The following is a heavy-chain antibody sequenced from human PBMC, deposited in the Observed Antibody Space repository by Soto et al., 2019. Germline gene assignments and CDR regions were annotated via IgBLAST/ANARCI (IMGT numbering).Heavy chain of an antibody. CDR3: ARARPDSAGSRLGRRLDV. CDR1: GDSVTFGHHY. J-gene: IGHJ6*02. CDR2: IFFTGAI. Sequence: QVQLQESGPGLVKPSGTLSLICIVSGDSVTFGHHYWSWIRQPPGKGLEWIGHIFFTGAINYSPSLKSRVTMSVDSSKSQFSLNLTSVSAADSAIYYCARARPDSAGSRLGRRLDVWGQGTTVTVSS. V-gene: IGHV4-61*01. D-gene: IGHD3-10*01.